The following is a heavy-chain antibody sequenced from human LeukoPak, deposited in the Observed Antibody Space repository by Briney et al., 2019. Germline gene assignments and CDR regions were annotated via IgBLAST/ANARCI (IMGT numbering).Heavy chain of an antibody. CDR2: IYYSGGT. D-gene: IGHD1-26*01. CDR1: GGSISSHY. CDR3: ARDGGSYFDY. J-gene: IGHJ4*02. V-gene: IGHV4-59*11. Sequence: SETLSLTCTVSGGSISSHYWSWIRQPPGKGLEWIGYIYYSGGTNYNPSLKSRVTISVDTSKNQFSLKLSSVTAADTAVYYCARDGGSYFDYWGQGTLVTVSS.